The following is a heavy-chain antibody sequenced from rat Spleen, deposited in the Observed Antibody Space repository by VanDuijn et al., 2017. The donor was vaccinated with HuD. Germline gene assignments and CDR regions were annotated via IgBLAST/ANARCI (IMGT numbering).Heavy chain of an antibody. CDR3: TIHPRY. V-gene: IGHV2-15*01. J-gene: IGHJ2*01. Sequence: QVQLKESGPGLVQPSQTLSLTCTVSGFPLSNYSVIWVRQPPGKGLEWIAAIWSGGSTYYNSALKSRLSISRDTSKSQVFLKMNSLQTDDTGTYYCTIHPRYWGQGVMVTVSS. D-gene: IGHD3-1*01. CDR1: GFPLSNYS. CDR2: IWSGGST.